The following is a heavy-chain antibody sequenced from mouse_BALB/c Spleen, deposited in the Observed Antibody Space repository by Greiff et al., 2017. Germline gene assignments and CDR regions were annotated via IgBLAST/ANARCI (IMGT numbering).Heavy chain of an antibody. J-gene: IGHJ4*01. D-gene: IGHD1-1*01. CDR1: GYTFTDYN. V-gene: IGHV1S29*02. CDR3: AREDSSSLYYAMDY. Sequence: EVQLQQSGPELVKPGASVKISCKASGYTFTDYNMHWVKQSHGKSLEWIGYIYPYNGGTGYNQKFKSKATLTVDNSSSTAYMELRSLTSEDSAVYYCAREDSSSLYYAMDYWGQGTSVTVSS. CDR2: IYPYNGGT.